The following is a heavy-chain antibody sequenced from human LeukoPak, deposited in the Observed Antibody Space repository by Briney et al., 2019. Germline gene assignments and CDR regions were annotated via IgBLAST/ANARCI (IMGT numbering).Heavy chain of an antibody. CDR1: GFSFSNYA. J-gene: IGHJ4*02. CDR3: AKRSGYTTGWFFDF. D-gene: IGHD6-19*01. Sequence: GGSLRLSCAASGFSFSNYAMSWVRQAPGKGLEWVSSISGSGDNTYYAESVKGRFTISRDNSKNTLFLQMNSLRAEDTAVFYCAKRSGYTTGWFFDFWGQGTLVTVSS. CDR2: ISGSGDNT. V-gene: IGHV3-23*01.